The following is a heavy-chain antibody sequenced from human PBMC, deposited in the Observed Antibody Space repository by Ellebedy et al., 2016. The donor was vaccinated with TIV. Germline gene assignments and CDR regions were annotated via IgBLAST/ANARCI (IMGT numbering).Heavy chain of an antibody. V-gene: IGHV3-23*01. J-gene: IGHJ4*02. CDR3: AKDPADAGYGEDDF. D-gene: IGHD4-17*01. CDR2: MASNSVT. Sequence: GESLKISCAASGFTFTSYAMNWVRQAPGKGLEWVAAMASNSVTLYADSVKGRFIISRDNSKNTLYLQMNSLRPDDTAFYYCAKDPADAGYGEDDFWGRGTLVTVSS. CDR1: GFTFTSYA.